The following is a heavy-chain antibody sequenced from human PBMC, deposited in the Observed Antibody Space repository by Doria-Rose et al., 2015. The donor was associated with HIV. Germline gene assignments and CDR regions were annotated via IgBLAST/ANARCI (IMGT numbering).Heavy chain of an antibody. CDR2: IWYDGSNE. Sequence: QVQLVQSGGGVVQPGTSLRLSCAASGFTFSIYGMHWVRQAPGKGLEWVAVIWYDGSNEHYADSVKGRFTISRDNSKNTLYLQMNSLRAEDTAVYYCARDSDRAFDYWGQGTLVTVSS. CDR1: GFTFSIYG. J-gene: IGHJ4*02. D-gene: IGHD5-18*01. V-gene: IGHV3-33*01. CDR3: ARDSDRAFDY.